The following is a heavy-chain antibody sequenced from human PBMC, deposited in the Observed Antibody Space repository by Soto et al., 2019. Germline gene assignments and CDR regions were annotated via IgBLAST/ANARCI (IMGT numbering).Heavy chain of an antibody. V-gene: IGHV3-30*18. J-gene: IGHJ4*02. CDR2: ISYDGTNS. D-gene: IGHD1-20*01. CDR3: GKRLWEGIIVLVGDMPGDY. Sequence: GGSLRLSCEASGFNFRSYGMNWVRQAPGKGLEWVAIISYDGTNSYSADSVKGRFTVSRDNSKNPLYLQMNSLRAEDTAVYYCGKRLWEGIIVLVGDMPGDYWGQGIQVTVSS. CDR1: GFNFRSYG.